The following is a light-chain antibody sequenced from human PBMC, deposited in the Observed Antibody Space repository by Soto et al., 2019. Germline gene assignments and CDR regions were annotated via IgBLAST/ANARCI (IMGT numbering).Light chain of an antibody. CDR3: HQYGNSPRT. V-gene: IGKV3-20*01. CDR2: GAS. J-gene: IGKJ1*01. CDR1: RAVSSSY. Sequence: EMVLTQSPGTLSLSPGERATLSCRASRAVSSSYVSWYQQKRGQATRLLIYGASSRATGIPDRFSGSESGTDFTLTISRLEPEDFGVYYCHQYGNSPRTFGQGTKVEIK.